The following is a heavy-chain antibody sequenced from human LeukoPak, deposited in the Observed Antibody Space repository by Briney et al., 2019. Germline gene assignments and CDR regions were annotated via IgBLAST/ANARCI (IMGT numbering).Heavy chain of an antibody. CDR2: IYYSGST. Sequence: SETLSLTCTVSGGSISSSSYYWGWIRQPPGKGLEWIVSIYYSGSTYYNPSLKSRVTISVDTSKNQFSLKLSSVTAADTAVYYCASRSDCSSTSCSNYWGQGTLVTVSS. CDR1: GGSISSSSYY. J-gene: IGHJ4*02. V-gene: IGHV4-39*01. D-gene: IGHD2-2*01. CDR3: ASRSDCSSTSCSNY.